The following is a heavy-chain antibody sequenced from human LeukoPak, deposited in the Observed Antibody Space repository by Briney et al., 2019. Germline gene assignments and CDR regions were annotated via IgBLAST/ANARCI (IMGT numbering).Heavy chain of an antibody. D-gene: IGHD4-17*01. Sequence: ASVKVSCKASGYTFTSYGISWVRQAPGQGLEWMGWIGAYNGNTNYAQKLQGRVTMTTDTSTSTAYMELRSLRSDDTAVYYCARDLSLGRHDDGEPFDSWGQGTLVTVSS. V-gene: IGHV1-18*01. CDR2: IGAYNGNT. J-gene: IGHJ4*02. CDR1: GYTFTSYG. CDR3: ARDLSLGRHDDGEPFDS.